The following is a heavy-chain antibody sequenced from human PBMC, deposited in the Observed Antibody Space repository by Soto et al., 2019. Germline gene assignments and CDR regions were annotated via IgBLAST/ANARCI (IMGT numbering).Heavy chain of an antibody. V-gene: IGHV4-31*03. CDR2: IYYSGST. Sequence: PSATLSLTCTVSGGSISRGGYFWSWVRQHPGKGLGGVGYIYYSGSTYYNPSLKSRVTISVDTSKNQYSLKLRSVTAADKAVYYFARPKMAGYCSSTSCLNAFLFCGQGTMITVYS. D-gene: IGHD2-2*01. CDR3: ARPKMAGYCSSTSCLNAFLF. CDR1: GGSISRGGYF. J-gene: IGHJ6*01.